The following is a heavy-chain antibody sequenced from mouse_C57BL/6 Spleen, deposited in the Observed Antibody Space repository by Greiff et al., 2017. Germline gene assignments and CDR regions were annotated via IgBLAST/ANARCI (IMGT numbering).Heavy chain of an antibody. D-gene: IGHD2-2*01. CDR1: GFTFSDYG. Sequence: EVKLMESGGGLVKPGGSLQLSCAASGFTFSDYGMHWVRQAPEKGLEWVAYISSGSSTIYYADTVKGRFTITRDNAKNTLFLQMTSLMAEDTAMYYCARNYGYPYAMDYWGQGTSVTVSS. CDR2: ISSGSSTI. V-gene: IGHV5-17*01. J-gene: IGHJ4*01. CDR3: ARNYGYPYAMDY.